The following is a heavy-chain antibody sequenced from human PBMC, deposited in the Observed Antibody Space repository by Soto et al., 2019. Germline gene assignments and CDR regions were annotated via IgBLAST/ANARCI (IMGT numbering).Heavy chain of an antibody. CDR1: GYTFTSYG. CDR3: AASHNYYCLWSYSPTCNLFDS. Sequence: ASVKVSCKASGYTFTSYGISWVRQAPGQGLEWMGWISAYNGNTNYAQKLQGRVTMTTDTSTSTAYMELRSLRSDDTAVYYCAASHNYYCLWSYSPTCNLFDSWGKGTLVTVSS. CDR2: ISAYNGNT. J-gene: IGHJ5*01. V-gene: IGHV1-18*01. D-gene: IGHD3-10*01.